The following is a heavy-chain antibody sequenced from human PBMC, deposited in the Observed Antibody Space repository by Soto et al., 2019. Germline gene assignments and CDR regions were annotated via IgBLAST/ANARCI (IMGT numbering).Heavy chain of an antibody. CDR3: ARQSSSSWYVYYYYGMDV. CDR2: IYYSGST. CDR1: GGSISSSSYY. V-gene: IGHV4-39*01. Sequence: ASETLSLTCTVSGGSISSSSYYWGWIRQPPGKGLEWIGSIYYSGSTYYNPSLKSRVTISVDTSKNQFSLKLSSVTAADTAVYYCARQSSSSWYVYYYYGMDVWGQGTTVNVSS. J-gene: IGHJ6*02. D-gene: IGHD6-13*01.